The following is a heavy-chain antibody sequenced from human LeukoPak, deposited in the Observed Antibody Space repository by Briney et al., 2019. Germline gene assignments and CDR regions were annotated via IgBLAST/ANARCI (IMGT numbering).Heavy chain of an antibody. J-gene: IGHJ3*02. D-gene: IGHD3-22*01. CDR1: GGSFSGYY. Sequence: SETLSLTCAVYGGSFSGYYWSWIRQPAGKGLEWIGRIYTSGSTNYNPSLKSRVTMSVDTSKNQFSLKLSSETAADTAVYYCAREKGYYYDSSASRRAFDIWGQGTMVTVSS. CDR2: IYTSGST. CDR3: AREKGYYYDSSASRRAFDI. V-gene: IGHV4-4*07.